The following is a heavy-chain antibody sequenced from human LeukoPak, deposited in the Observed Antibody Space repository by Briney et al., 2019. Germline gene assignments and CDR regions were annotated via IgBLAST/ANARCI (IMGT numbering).Heavy chain of an antibody. Sequence: GASVKVSCKASGGTFSSYAISWVRQAPGQGLEWMGGIISIFGTANYAQKFQGRVTITADESTSTAYMELSSLRSEDTAVYYCARDKVSRDYDILTGYPPQTYVNWFDPWGQGTLVTVSS. V-gene: IGHV1-69*13. CDR3: ARDKVSRDYDILTGYPPQTYVNWFDP. J-gene: IGHJ5*02. CDR2: IISIFGTA. CDR1: GGTFSSYA. D-gene: IGHD3-9*01.